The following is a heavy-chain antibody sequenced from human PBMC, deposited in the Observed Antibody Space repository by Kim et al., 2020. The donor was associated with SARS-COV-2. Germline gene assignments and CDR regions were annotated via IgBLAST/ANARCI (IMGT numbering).Heavy chain of an antibody. CDR2: T. Sequence: TYFADSVKGRFTISRDNSKNTLYLQMNSLRAEDTAVYYCARDPMIARLRDWGQGTLVTVSS. J-gene: IGHJ4*02. CDR3: ARDPMIARLRD. D-gene: IGHD3-22*01. V-gene: IGHV3-66*01.